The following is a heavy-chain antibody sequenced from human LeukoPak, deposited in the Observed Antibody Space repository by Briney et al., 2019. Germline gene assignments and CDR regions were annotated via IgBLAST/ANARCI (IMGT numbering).Heavy chain of an antibody. CDR1: GGSFSGYY. CDR2: INHSGST. Sequence: SETLSLTCAVYGGSFSGYYWSWIRQPPGKGLEWVGEINHSGSTNYNPSLKSRVTISVDTSKTQFSLKLSSVTAADTAVYYCARGVIVVVIKRPNWFDPWGQGTLVTVSS. D-gene: IGHD3-22*01. J-gene: IGHJ5*02. CDR3: ARGVIVVVIKRPNWFDP. V-gene: IGHV4-34*01.